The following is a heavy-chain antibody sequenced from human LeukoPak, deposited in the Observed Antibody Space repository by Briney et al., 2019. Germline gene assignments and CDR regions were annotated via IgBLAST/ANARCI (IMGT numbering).Heavy chain of an antibody. CDR2: IRYDGSNK. D-gene: IGHD3-22*01. J-gene: IGHJ4*02. CDR1: GFTFSSYG. Sequence: GGSLRLSCAASGFTFSSYGMHWVRQAPGKGLEWVAFIRYDGSNKYYADSVKGRFTISRDNSKNTLYLQMNSLRAEDTAVYYCAREHTSDYYPDYWGRGTLVTVSS. V-gene: IGHV3-30*02. CDR3: AREHTSDYYPDY.